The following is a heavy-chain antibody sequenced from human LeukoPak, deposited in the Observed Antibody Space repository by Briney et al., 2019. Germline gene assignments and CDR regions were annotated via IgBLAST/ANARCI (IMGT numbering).Heavy chain of an antibody. Sequence: SETLSLTCTVSGGSISSNSYYWGWIRQPPGKGLEWIGSIYYSGSTYYNPSLKSRVTISVDTSKNQFSLKLSSVTAADTAVYYCARTVDGGLYDYWGQGTLVTVSS. CDR1: GGSISSNSYY. CDR3: ARTVDGGLYDY. D-gene: IGHD2-15*01. J-gene: IGHJ4*02. CDR2: IYYSGST. V-gene: IGHV4-39*01.